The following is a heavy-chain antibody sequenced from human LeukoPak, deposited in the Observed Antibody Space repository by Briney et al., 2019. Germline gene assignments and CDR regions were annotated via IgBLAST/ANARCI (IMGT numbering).Heavy chain of an antibody. V-gene: IGHV3-21*01. J-gene: IGHJ4*02. Sequence: GGSLRLSCAASGFTFSIYSMHWVRQAPGKGLEWVSSISSSGSYIYYADSVKGRFTISRDNAKNSLYLQMNSLRAEDTAVYYCARPPPYCTNGVCYFPFDYWGQGTLVTVSS. CDR2: ISSSGSYI. CDR1: GFTFSIYS. D-gene: IGHD2-8*01. CDR3: ARPPPYCTNGVCYFPFDY.